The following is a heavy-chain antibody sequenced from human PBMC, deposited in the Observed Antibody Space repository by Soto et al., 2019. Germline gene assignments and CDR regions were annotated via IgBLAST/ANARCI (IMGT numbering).Heavy chain of an antibody. Sequence: SETLSLTCTVSGGSISSGDYYWSWIRQVPGKGREGIGYIYYSASTYYNPSRKIPVSMAVDTYKNYLSMKLSSVAAADTAIYYCAREGRIAAAGTFDYWGQGTLVTVSS. CDR1: GGSISSGDYY. V-gene: IGHV4-31*01. D-gene: IGHD6-13*01. CDR2: IYYSAST. J-gene: IGHJ4*02. CDR3: AREGRIAAAGTFDY.